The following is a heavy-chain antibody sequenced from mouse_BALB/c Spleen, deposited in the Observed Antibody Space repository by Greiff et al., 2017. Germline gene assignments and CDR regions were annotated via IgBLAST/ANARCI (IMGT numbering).Heavy chain of an antibody. D-gene: IGHD2-2*01. J-gene: IGHJ1*01. V-gene: IGHV5-12-2*01. CDR2: ISNGGGST. Sequence: EVKLVESGGGLVQPGGSLKLSCAASGFTFSSNTMSWVRQTPEKRLEWVAYISNGGGSTYYPDTVKGRFTISRDNAKNTLYLQMSSLKSEDTAMYCCARRDDGYDGNWYFDVWGAGTAVTVSS. CDR1: GFTFSSNT. CDR3: ARRDDGYDGNWYFDV.